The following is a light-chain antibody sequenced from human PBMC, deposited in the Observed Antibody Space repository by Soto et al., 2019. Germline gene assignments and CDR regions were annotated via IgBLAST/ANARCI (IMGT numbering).Light chain of an antibody. CDR1: QSVNTN. J-gene: IGKJ5*01. V-gene: IGKV3-15*01. Sequence: EIALTQSRATLSVSPGERATHTCRASQSVNTNLAWYQQKPGQAPRLLIYFASSRATGVPARFSGSGSGTEFTLTINSLQSEDSGVYYCQQYNKWPPITFGQGTRLEIK. CDR3: QQYNKWPPIT. CDR2: FAS.